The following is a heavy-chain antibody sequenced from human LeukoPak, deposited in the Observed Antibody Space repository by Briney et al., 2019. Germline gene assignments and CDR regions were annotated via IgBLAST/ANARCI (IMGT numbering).Heavy chain of an antibody. Sequence: ASVKVSCKASGYTFTSYYMHWVRQAPGQGLEWMGIINPSGGSTSYAQKFQGRVTMTRDTFTSTVYMELSSLRSEDTAVYYCARVGPLLKKTTVTTRTPNAFDIWGQGTMVTVSS. CDR1: GYTFTSYY. V-gene: IGHV1-46*01. CDR3: ARVGPLLKKTTVTTRTPNAFDI. J-gene: IGHJ3*02. CDR2: INPSGGST. D-gene: IGHD4-17*01.